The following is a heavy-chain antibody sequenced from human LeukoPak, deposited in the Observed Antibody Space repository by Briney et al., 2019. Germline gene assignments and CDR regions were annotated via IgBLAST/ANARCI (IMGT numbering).Heavy chain of an antibody. CDR2: INPGSGGT. Sequence: ASAKVSCKATGYSFNAYYMHWVRQAPGQGLEWMGWINPGSGGTKYAQKFQGRVTMTRDTSINTVYMELSRLRSDDTAVYYCARDSRYCGGECYSNQLPQNFFDSWGQGTLVTVSS. J-gene: IGHJ4*02. CDR3: ARDSRYCGGECYSNQLPQNFFDS. V-gene: IGHV1-2*02. CDR1: GYSFNAYY. D-gene: IGHD2-21*01.